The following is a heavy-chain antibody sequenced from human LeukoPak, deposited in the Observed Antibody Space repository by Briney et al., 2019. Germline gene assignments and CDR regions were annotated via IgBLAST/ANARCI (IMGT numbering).Heavy chain of an antibody. CDR3: AKSLMVRCCSSTSCRSDAFDI. J-gene: IGHJ3*02. Sequence: ASVKVSCKASGYTFTSYGISWVRQAPGQGLEWMGWISAYNGNTNYAQKLQGRVTMTTDTSTSTAYMELRNLRSDDTAVYYCAKSLMVRCCSSTSCRSDAFDIWGQGTMVTVSS. V-gene: IGHV1-18*01. D-gene: IGHD2-2*01. CDR2: ISAYNGNT. CDR1: GYTFTSYG.